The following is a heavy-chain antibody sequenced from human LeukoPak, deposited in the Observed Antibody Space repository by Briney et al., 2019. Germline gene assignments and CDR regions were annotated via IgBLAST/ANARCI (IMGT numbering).Heavy chain of an antibody. Sequence: PSETLSLTCAVSGYSISSGYYWGWIRQPPGKGLGWIGSIYHSGSTYYNPSLKSRVTISVDTSKNQFSLKLSSVTAADTAVYYCARGFITIFGVDPFDYWGQGTLVTVSS. CDR3: ARGFITIFGVDPFDY. CDR2: IYHSGST. V-gene: IGHV4-38-2*01. D-gene: IGHD3-3*01. CDR1: GYSISSGYY. J-gene: IGHJ4*02.